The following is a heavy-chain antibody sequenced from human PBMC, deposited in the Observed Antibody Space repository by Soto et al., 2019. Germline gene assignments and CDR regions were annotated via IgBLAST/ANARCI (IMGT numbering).Heavy chain of an antibody. Sequence: PGGSLRLSCAASRFTFSDFSMNWVRQAPGKGLEWVSSISSKSSYIYYADSVKGRFTISRDNAKNSLYLQMNSLRAEDTAVYYCARESVVINWFDPWGQGTLVTVSS. CDR3: ARESVVINWFDP. J-gene: IGHJ5*02. CDR1: RFTFSDFS. CDR2: ISSKSSYI. V-gene: IGHV3-21*01. D-gene: IGHD3-22*01.